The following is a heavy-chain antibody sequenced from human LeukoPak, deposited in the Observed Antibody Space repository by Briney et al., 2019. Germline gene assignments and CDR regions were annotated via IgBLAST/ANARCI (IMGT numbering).Heavy chain of an antibody. J-gene: IGHJ5*02. Sequence: GGSLRLSCAASRFTFSSYSMNWVRQAPGKGLEWISYISSSSSTIYYADSVKGRFTISRDNAKNSLYLQMNSLRAEDTAVYYCARDSRITIFGVVIRNNWFDPWGQGTLVTVSS. CDR3: ARDSRITIFGVVIRNNWFDP. CDR1: RFTFSSYS. D-gene: IGHD3-3*01. V-gene: IGHV3-48*04. CDR2: ISSSSSTI.